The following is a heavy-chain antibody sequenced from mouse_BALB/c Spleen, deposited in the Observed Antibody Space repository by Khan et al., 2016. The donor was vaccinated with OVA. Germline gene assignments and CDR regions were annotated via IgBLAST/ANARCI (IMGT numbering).Heavy chain of an antibody. CDR3: VRSLYYYGSAYEGFAY. Sequence: EVQGVESGPELVKPGASVKMSCKASGYTFTSYVMHWVKQKPGQGLEWIGYISPNSDGSKYNEKFRGKATLTSDKSSSTAYMELSSLTSEDSAVYYCVRSLYYYGSAYEGFAYWGQGTLVTVSA. V-gene: IGHV1S136*01. J-gene: IGHJ3*01. CDR2: ISPNSDGS. D-gene: IGHD1-1*01. CDR1: GYTFTSYV.